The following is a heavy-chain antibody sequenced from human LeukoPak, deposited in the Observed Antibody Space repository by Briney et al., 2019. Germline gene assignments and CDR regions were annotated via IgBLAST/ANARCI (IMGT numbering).Heavy chain of an antibody. CDR1: GFTFSSYA. D-gene: IGHD6-13*01. J-gene: IGHJ5*02. CDR2: ISDTYGSI. CDR3: ARGRYSPNWFDP. V-gene: IGHV3-23*01. Sequence: GGSLRLSCAASGFTFSSYAVGWVRQAPGKGLEWVSSISDTYGSIYYATVKGRFTISRDNSKNTVFLQMNSLRVEDTAVYYCARGRYSPNWFDPWGQGTLVTVSS.